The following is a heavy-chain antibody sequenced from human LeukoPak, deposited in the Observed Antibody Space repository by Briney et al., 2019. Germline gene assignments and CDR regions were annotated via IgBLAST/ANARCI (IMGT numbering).Heavy chain of an antibody. CDR3: ARGIRQQLVLFDY. Sequence: ASVKVSCKASGGTFSSYAISWVRQAPGQGLEWMGRIIPILGIANYAQKFQGRVTITADKSTSTAYMELSSLRSEDTAVDYCARGIRQQLVLFDYWGQGTLVTVSS. J-gene: IGHJ4*02. CDR1: GGTFSSYA. D-gene: IGHD6-13*01. CDR2: IIPILGIA. V-gene: IGHV1-69*04.